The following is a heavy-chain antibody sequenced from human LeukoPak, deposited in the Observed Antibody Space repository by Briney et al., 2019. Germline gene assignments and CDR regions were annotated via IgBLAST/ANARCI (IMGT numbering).Heavy chain of an antibody. CDR1: GGSISSGGYY. V-gene: IGHV4-31*03. Sequence: SETLSLTCTVSGGSISSGGYYWSWLRQHPGKGLEWIGYIYYSGSTYYNPSLKSRVTISVDTSKNQFSLKLSSVTAADTAVYYCARVPEYASPHWYFDLWGRGTLVTVSS. CDR3: ARVPEYASPHWYFDL. J-gene: IGHJ2*01. D-gene: IGHD2-2*01. CDR2: IYYSGST.